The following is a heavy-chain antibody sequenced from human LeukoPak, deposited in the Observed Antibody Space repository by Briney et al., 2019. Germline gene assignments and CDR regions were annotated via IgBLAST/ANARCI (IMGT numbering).Heavy chain of an antibody. J-gene: IGHJ4*02. CDR2: IHPGDSNT. CDR3: ALGTTVVTGYFDY. Sequence: GESLKISCKGSGYTFSNFWIGWVRQMSGKGLEWMGIIHPGDSNTKYSPSFQGRVTISADKSIRTAYLQWSSLKSSDTAMYYCALGTTVVTGYFDYWGQGTLVTVSS. CDR1: GYTFSNFW. D-gene: IGHD4-23*01. V-gene: IGHV5-51*01.